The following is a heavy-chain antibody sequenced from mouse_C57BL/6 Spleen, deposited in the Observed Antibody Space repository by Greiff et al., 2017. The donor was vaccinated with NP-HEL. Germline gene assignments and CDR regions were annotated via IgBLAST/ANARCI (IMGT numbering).Heavy chain of an antibody. CDR2: IYPSDSET. V-gene: IGHV1-61*01. D-gene: IGHD1-1*01. J-gene: IGHJ2*01. CDR3: AREANYYGSSYNYFDY. CDR1: GYTFTSYW. Sequence: QVQLQQPGAELVRPGSSVKLSCKASGYTFTSYWMDWVKQRPGQGLEWIGNIYPSDSETHYNQKFKDKATLTVDKSSSTAYMQLSSLTSEDSAVYYCAREANYYGSSYNYFDYWGQGTTLTVSS.